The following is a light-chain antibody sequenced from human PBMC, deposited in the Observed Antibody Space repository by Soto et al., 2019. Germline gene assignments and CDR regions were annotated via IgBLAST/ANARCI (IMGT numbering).Light chain of an antibody. V-gene: IGKV3-15*01. CDR3: QQYGSSPQT. Sequence: IVMTQSPATLSVSPWGRATLSCRASQSISDTLAWYQQKPGQAPRLLIHGASTRAPGFPARFSGRGSGTDFTLTISRLEPEDFAMYYCQQYGSSPQTFGGGTKVDIK. CDR1: QSISDT. CDR2: GAS. J-gene: IGKJ4*01.